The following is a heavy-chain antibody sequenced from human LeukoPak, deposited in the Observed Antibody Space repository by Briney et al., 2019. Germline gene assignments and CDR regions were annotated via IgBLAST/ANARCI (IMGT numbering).Heavy chain of an antibody. CDR1: GYTFTSYY. D-gene: IGHD1-26*01. J-gene: IGHJ3*02. CDR3: AREVGPIYMGATKDAFDI. CDR2: INPSGGST. V-gene: IGHV1-46*01. Sequence: ASVKVSCKASGYTFTSYYTHWVRQAPGQGLEWMGIINPSGGSTSYAQKFQGRVTMTRDTSTSTVYMELSSLRSEDTAVYYCAREVGPIYMGATKDAFDIWGQGTMVTVSS.